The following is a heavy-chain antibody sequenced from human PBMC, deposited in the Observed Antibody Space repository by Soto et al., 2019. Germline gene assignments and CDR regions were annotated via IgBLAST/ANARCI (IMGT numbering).Heavy chain of an antibody. Sequence: SETLSLTFAVYGGSFSGYYWSWIRQPPGKGREWIGEINHSGSTNYNPSLKSRVTISVDTSKNQFSLKLSSVTAADTAVYYCARGGWGIAARPGDYWGQGTLVTVSS. CDR3: ARGGWGIAARPGDY. J-gene: IGHJ4*02. D-gene: IGHD6-6*01. CDR2: INHSGST. V-gene: IGHV4-34*01. CDR1: GGSFSGYY.